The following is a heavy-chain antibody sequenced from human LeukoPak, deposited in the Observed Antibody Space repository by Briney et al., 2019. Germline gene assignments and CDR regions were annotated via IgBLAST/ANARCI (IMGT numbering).Heavy chain of an antibody. CDR2: ISSSSSTI. CDR1: GFTFSSYI. J-gene: IGHJ4*02. Sequence: PGGSLRLSCAASGFTFSSYIMNWVRQAPGKGLEWVSYISSSSSTIYYADSVKGRFTLSRDNSKSTVYLQMNSLRAEDTAVYYCAKKASYYYDSSGYPDYWGQGTLVTVSS. D-gene: IGHD3-22*01. V-gene: IGHV3-48*01. CDR3: AKKASYYYDSSGYPDY.